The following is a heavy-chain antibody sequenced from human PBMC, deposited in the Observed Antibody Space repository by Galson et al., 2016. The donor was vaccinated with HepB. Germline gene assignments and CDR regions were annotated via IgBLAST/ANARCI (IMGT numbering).Heavy chain of an antibody. CDR3: ARGLMAAPGMYY. CDR1: GFTFSNYW. Sequence: SLRLSCAASGFTFSNYWMHWVRQAPGKGLVWVSDINNDGSGTRYADSVTCRFTISRDNAKNTLYLQMNSLRAEDTAVYYCARGLMAAPGMYYWGQGTLVTFPT. D-gene: IGHD6-13*01. CDR2: INNDGSGT. V-gene: IGHV3-74*01. J-gene: IGHJ4*02.